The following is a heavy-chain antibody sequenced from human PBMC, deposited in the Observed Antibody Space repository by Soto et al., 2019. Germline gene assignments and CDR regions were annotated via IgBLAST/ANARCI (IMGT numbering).Heavy chain of an antibody. J-gene: IGHJ3*02. Sequence: QVQLVESGGGVVQPGRSLRLSCAASGFTFSSYAMHWVRQAPGKGLEWVAVISYDGSNKYYADSVKGQFTISGDNSKNTLYLQMNSLRDEDTAVYYCARELWQQSSGVAFDILGQGTMVTVSS. CDR2: ISYDGSNK. V-gene: IGHV3-30-3*01. CDR1: GFTFSSYA. D-gene: IGHD2-15*01. CDR3: ARELWQQSSGVAFDI.